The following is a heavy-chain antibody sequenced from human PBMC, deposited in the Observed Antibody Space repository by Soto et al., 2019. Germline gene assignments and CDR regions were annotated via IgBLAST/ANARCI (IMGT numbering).Heavy chain of an antibody. CDR2: INHSGST. J-gene: IGHJ1*01. CDR1: GGSFSGYY. CDR3: ARGTGSSWSRYAEYFQH. V-gene: IGHV4-34*01. Sequence: SETLSLTCAVYGGSFSGYYWSWIRQPPGKGLEWIGEINHSGSTNYNPSLKSRVTISVDTSKNQFSLKLSSVTAADTAVYYCARGTGSSWSRYAEYFQHWGQGTLVTVSS. D-gene: IGHD6-13*01.